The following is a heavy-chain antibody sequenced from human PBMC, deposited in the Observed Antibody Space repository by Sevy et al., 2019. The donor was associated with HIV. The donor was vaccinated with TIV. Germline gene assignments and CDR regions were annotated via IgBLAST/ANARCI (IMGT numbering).Heavy chain of an antibody. CDR3: ARDFRYCSSTSYNWFDP. D-gene: IGHD2-2*01. CDR1: GFRFDYYA. Sequence: GGSLRLSCAVSGFRFDYYAMTWVRQAPGKGLEWVSTISSNGLSTYYTDSVKGRFTIFRDNFKNSLYLQMNSLRAEDTAVYYCARDFRYCSSTSYNWFDPWGQGTLVTVSS. J-gene: IGHJ5*02. CDR2: ISSNGLST. V-gene: IGHV3-23*01.